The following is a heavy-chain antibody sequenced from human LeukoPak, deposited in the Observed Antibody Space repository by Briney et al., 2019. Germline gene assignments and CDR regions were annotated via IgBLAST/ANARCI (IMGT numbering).Heavy chain of an antibody. CDR1: GESFSGYY. Sequence: SETLSLTCAVYGESFSGYYWSWIRQPPGKGLEWIGEINHSGSTNYNPSLKSRVTISVDTSKNQFSLKLSSVTAADTAVYYCARVPRKYSSSWYGNDYWGQGTLVTVSS. D-gene: IGHD6-13*01. J-gene: IGHJ4*02. CDR3: ARVPRKYSSSWYGNDY. V-gene: IGHV4-34*01. CDR2: INHSGST.